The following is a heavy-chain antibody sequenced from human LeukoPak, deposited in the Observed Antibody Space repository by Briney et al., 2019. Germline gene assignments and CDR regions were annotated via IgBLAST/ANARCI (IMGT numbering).Heavy chain of an antibody. V-gene: IGHV4-39*07. CDR1: GGSISSTSYC. CDR3: ARGRTTYSSGSLLADY. Sequence: SETLSLTCTVSGGSISSTSYCWVWIRQPPGKGLEWIGTIPYSGSTYYNPSLKSRVTISLDTSKNQFSLKLSSVTAADTALYYCARGRTTYSSGSLLADYWGQGTLVTVSS. CDR2: IPYSGST. J-gene: IGHJ4*02. D-gene: IGHD6-25*01.